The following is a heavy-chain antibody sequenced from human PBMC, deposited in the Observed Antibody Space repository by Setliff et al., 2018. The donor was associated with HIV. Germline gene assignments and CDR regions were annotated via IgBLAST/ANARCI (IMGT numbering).Heavy chain of an antibody. V-gene: IGHV4-61*02. CDR1: GVSISSGSYY. J-gene: IGHJ4*02. Sequence: SETLSLTCTVSGVSISSGSYYWSLIRQPPGKGLEWIGCISTSGSTNYNPSLKSRVTLSIDMSKNQFSLKLSSVTAADTAVYYCARLSLSLVRGIINSGDRFFDYWGQGSLVTVSS. CDR2: ISTSGST. D-gene: IGHD3-10*01. CDR3: ARLSLSLVRGIINSGDRFFDY.